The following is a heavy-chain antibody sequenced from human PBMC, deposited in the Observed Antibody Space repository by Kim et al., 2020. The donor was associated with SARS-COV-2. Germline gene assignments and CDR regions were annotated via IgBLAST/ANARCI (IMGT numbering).Heavy chain of an antibody. D-gene: IGHD3-10*01. CDR1: GFTFSNYA. V-gene: IGHV3-64*05. J-gene: IGHJ4*02. CDR2: ISSDGGST. Sequence: GGSLRLSCSASGFTFSNYAMHWVRQAPGKGLEYVSAISSDGGSTYYADSVKGRFTISRDNSKNMLYDQMSSLRVEDTAIYYCVTRNYYNSGSYYEGAPFDFWGQGTLVTVSS. CDR3: VTRNYYNSGSYYEGAPFDF.